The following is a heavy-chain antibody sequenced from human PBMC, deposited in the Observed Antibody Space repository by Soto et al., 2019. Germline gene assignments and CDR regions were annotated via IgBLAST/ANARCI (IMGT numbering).Heavy chain of an antibody. J-gene: IGHJ3*02. CDR3: AAVLALGIAVAGTQAFDI. CDR2: IVVGSGNT. CDR1: GFTFTSSA. V-gene: IGHV1-58*01. D-gene: IGHD6-19*01. Sequence: SVKVSCKASGFTFTSSAVQWVRQARGQRLEWIGWIVVGSGNTNYAQKFQERVTITRDMSTSTAYMELSSLRSEDTAVYYCAAVLALGIAVAGTQAFDIWGQGTMVTVSS.